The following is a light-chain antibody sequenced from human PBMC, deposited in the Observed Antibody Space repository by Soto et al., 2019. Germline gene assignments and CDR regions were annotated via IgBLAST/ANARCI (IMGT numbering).Light chain of an antibody. J-gene: IGLJ1*01. CDR1: SSDVGGYNY. V-gene: IGLV2-11*01. Sequence: QSVLTRARSVSGSPGQSVTISCTGTSSDVGGYNYVSWYQQHPGKAPKLMIYDVSKRPSGVPDRFSGSKSGNTASLTISGLQAEDEADYYCCSYAGSYTYVFGTGTKVTVL. CDR3: CSYAGSYTYV. CDR2: DVS.